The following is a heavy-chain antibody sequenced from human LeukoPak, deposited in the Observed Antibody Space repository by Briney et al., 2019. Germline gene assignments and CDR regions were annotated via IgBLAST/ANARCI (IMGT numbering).Heavy chain of an antibody. CDR3: AKGTGDTAYYFDF. V-gene: IGHV3-33*06. CDR1: GFTFSNHG. Sequence: GRSLRLSCAASGFTFSNHGFHWVRQAPGKGRGWGAVIWYDGSKKFYADSVKGRFTISRDNSENTLYLQMSGLRAEDTAIYYCAKGTGDTAYYFDFWGQGVLVTVSS. CDR2: IWYDGSKK. D-gene: IGHD7-27*01. J-gene: IGHJ4*02.